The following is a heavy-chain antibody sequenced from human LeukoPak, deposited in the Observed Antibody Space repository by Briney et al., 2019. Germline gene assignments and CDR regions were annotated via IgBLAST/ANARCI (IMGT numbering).Heavy chain of an antibody. Sequence: PGGSLRLSCGASGFTFSSYWMHWVRQAPGKGLVWVSRINSDGITTTYADSVKGRFTISRDNSKSTLYLQMDSLRAEDTAVYYCAKCGNSGCHLIDYWGQGTLVTVSS. D-gene: IGHD5-12*01. V-gene: IGHV3-74*01. CDR2: INSDGITT. CDR1: GFTFSSYW. CDR3: AKCGNSGCHLIDY. J-gene: IGHJ4*02.